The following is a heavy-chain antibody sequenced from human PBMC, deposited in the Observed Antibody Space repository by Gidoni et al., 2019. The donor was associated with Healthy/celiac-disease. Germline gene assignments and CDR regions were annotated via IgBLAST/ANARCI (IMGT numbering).Heavy chain of an antibody. CDR1: GLTFNSYG. CDR3: AKDLDYYDSSGYPYFDY. J-gene: IGHJ4*02. CDR2: LSDGGSNK. Sequence: QVQLVESGGGVVQPWRSLRLPCSASGLTFNSYGMNWVGQAPGKGLEWVAVLSDGGSNKFYAYSVKGRFTISRDNSKNTLYLQMNSLRAEDTAVYYCAKDLDYYDSSGYPYFDYWGQGTLVTVSS. D-gene: IGHD3-22*01. V-gene: IGHV3-30*18.